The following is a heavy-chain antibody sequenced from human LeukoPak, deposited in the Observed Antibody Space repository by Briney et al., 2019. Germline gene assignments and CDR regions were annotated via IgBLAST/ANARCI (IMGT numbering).Heavy chain of an antibody. CDR2: IRYDGSNK. CDR3: AKRLSVRYGLGSSSPYYFDC. Sequence: GGSLRLSCAASGFTFSSYGMHWVRQAPGKGLEWVAFIRYDGSNKYYADSVKGRFTISRDDSKNTLYLQMNSLRAEDTAVYYCAKRLSVRYGLGSSSPYYFDCWGQGTLVTVSS. CDR1: GFTFSSYG. V-gene: IGHV3-30*02. D-gene: IGHD3-10*01. J-gene: IGHJ4*02.